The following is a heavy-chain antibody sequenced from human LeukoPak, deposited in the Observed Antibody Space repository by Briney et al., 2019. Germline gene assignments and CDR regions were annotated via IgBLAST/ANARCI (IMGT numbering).Heavy chain of an antibody. D-gene: IGHD2-2*01. V-gene: IGHV3-21*01. CDR3: ARDPPYYCSSTSCYQPGGY. Sequence: GGSLRLSCAASGFTFSSYSMNWVRQAPGKGLEWVSSISSSSSYIYYADSVKGRFTISSDNAKNSLYLQMNSLRAEDTAVYYCARDPPYYCSSTSCYQPGGYWGQGTLVTVSS. J-gene: IGHJ4*02. CDR2: ISSSSSYI. CDR1: GFTFSSYS.